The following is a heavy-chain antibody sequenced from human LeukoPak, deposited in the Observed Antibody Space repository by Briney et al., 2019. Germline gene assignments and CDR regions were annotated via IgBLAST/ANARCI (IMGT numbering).Heavy chain of an antibody. CDR3: AKTGGDSSAYYFDY. J-gene: IGHJ4*02. Sequence: GRSLRLSCAASGFTFSNYGMPWVRQAPGKGLEWVAVIWYDGSNKYYVDSVKGRFTISRDNSKNTLYLQMNSLRAEDTAVYYCAKTGGDSSAYYFDYWGQGTLVTVSS. V-gene: IGHV3-33*06. CDR2: IWYDGSNK. CDR1: GFTFSNYG. D-gene: IGHD3-22*01.